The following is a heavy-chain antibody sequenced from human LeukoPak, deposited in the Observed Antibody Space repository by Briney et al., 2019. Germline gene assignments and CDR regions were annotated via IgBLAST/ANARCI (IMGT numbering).Heavy chain of an antibody. D-gene: IGHD1-26*01. V-gene: IGHV3-48*03. J-gene: IGHJ4*02. Sequence: GGSLRLSCAASGFTFSSYEMNWVRQAPGKGLEWISYISSGAGTKYYADSVKGRFTISRDIAKNSLYLQMNSLRAEDTAVYYCARREGGPSGYWGQGTLVTVSS. CDR2: ISSGAGTK. CDR1: GFTFSSYE. CDR3: ARREGGPSGY.